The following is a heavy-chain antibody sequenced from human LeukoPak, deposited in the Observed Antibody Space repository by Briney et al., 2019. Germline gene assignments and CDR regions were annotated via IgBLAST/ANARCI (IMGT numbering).Heavy chain of an antibody. CDR2: ISSSSYI. V-gene: IGHV3-21*01. J-gene: IGHJ5*02. CDR1: GFTFSSYS. CDR3: ARDYYDSSGYCPFDP. D-gene: IGHD3-22*01. Sequence: PGGSLRLSCAASGFTFSSYSMNWVRQAPGKGLEWVSSISSSSYIYYADSVKGRFTISRDNAKNSLYLQMNSLRAEDTAVYYCARDYYDSSGYCPFDPWGQGTLVTVSS.